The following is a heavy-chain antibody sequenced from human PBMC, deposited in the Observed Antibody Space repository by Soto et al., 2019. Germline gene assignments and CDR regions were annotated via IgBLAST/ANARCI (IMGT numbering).Heavy chain of an antibody. CDR3: TTTRGYSGYDFGY. CDR2: IKSKVDGETT. CDR1: GFTFSNAW. J-gene: IGHJ4*02. Sequence: EVQLVESGGGLVKPGGSLRLSCAASGFTFSNAWINWVRQAPGKGLEWVGRIKSKVDGETTDYGAPGKGRFSISRDDSRNMVYLQMNSLRTEDTAVYYCTTTRGYSGYDFGYWGQGTLVTVPS. D-gene: IGHD5-12*01. V-gene: IGHV3-15*07.